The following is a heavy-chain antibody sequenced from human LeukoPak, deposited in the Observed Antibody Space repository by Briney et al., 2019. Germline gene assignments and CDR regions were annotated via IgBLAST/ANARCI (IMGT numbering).Heavy chain of an antibody. Sequence: GGSLRLSCAASGFTFSSYAMSWVRQAPGKGLEWLSAMSGSGGSTYYADSVKGRFTISRDNSKNTLYLQMNSLRAEDTAVYYSAKDPDRWLLLAHLDCWGQGSLVTVSA. V-gene: IGHV3-23*01. J-gene: IGHJ4*02. CDR3: AKDPDRWLLLAHLDC. CDR1: GFTFSSYA. D-gene: IGHD5-24*01. CDR2: MSGSGGST.